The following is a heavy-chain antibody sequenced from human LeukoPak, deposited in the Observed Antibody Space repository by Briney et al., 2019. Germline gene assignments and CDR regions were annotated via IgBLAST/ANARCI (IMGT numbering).Heavy chain of an antibody. CDR2: IYYSGST. V-gene: IGHV4-31*03. CDR1: GGSISSGGYY. D-gene: IGHD6-19*01. CDR3: ARAVRASGCHDY. Sequence: MASQTLSLTCSVSGGSISSGGYYWSWIRHHPGTGLEWIGYIYYSGSTYYNPSLKSRVTISVDTSKNQFSLKLSSVTAADTAVYYCARAVRASGCHDYWGQGTLVTVSS. J-gene: IGHJ4*02.